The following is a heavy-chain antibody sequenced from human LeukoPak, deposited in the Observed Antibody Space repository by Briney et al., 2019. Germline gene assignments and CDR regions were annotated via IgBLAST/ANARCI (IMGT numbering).Heavy chain of an antibody. J-gene: IGHJ4*02. CDR2: IDVDGSGT. V-gene: IGHV3-74*01. D-gene: IGHD6-6*01. CDR1: GFTFSSYR. Sequence: PGGSLRLSCAASGFTFSSYRMHWVRQAPGKGLVWVSRIDVDGSGTIYADSVKGRFTISRDNAKNSLFLQMNSLRAEDTAVYYCTRDGEYSSSPEFDCWGQGTLVTVSS. CDR3: TRDGEYSSSPEFDC.